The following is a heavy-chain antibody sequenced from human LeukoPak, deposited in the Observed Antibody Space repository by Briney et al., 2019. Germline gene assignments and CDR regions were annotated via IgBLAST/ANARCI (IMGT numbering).Heavy chain of an antibody. CDR2: ISAYNGNT. CDR3: ARKGRTAAEDYYYYYMDV. Sequence: ASVKVSCKASGYTFTSYYMHWVRQAPGQGLEWMGWISAYNGNTNYAQKLQGRVTMTTDTSTSTAYMELRSLRSDDTAVYYCARKGRTAAEDYYYYYMDVWGKGTTVTVSS. CDR1: GYTFTSYY. D-gene: IGHD6-13*01. J-gene: IGHJ6*03. V-gene: IGHV1-18*04.